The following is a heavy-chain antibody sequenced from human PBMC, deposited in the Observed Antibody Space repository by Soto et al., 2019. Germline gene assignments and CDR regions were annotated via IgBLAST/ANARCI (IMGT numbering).Heavy chain of an antibody. V-gene: IGHV1-69*12. CDR3: ASPTGNAAVAGTLGGGPDYYFDY. CDR2: IIPIFGTA. J-gene: IGHJ4*02. Sequence: QVQLVQSGAEVKKPGSSVKVSCKASGGTFSSYAISWVRQAPGQGLEWMGGIIPIFGTANYAQKFQGRVTITADESRSTAYMERSSLRSEDTAVYYCASPTGNAAVAGTLGGGPDYYFDYWGQGTLVTVSS. D-gene: IGHD6-19*01. CDR1: GGTFSSYA.